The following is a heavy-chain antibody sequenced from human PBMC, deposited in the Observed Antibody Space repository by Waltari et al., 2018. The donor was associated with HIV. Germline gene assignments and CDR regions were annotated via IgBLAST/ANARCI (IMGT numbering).Heavy chain of an antibody. Sequence: QVQLVESGGGVVQPGKSLRHSGAASGFSLIKYDMTWVRQAPGKGLEWVALIWYDGSNKYYGDSVKGRFTISRDISKNTLYLQMNSLRAEDTAVYYCARDYALDSWGPGTLVTVSS. J-gene: IGHJ4*02. CDR1: GFSLIKYD. CDR3: ARDYALDS. D-gene: IGHD4-17*01. CDR2: IWYDGSNK. V-gene: IGHV3-33*01.